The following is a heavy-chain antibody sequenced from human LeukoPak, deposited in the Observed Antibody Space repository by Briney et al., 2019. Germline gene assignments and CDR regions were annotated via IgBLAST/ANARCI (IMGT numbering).Heavy chain of an antibody. V-gene: IGHV3-23*01. CDR1: GFTFSSYA. CDR3: ANSVSSYYDSSGYESSYYYGMDV. Sequence: PGGSLRLSCAASGFTFSSYAMSWVRQAPGKGLEWVSAISGSGGSTYYADSVKGRFTISRDNSKNTLYLQMNSLSAEDTAVYYCANSVSSYYDSSGYESSYYYGMDVWGQGTTVTVSS. CDR2: ISGSGGST. D-gene: IGHD3-22*01. J-gene: IGHJ6*02.